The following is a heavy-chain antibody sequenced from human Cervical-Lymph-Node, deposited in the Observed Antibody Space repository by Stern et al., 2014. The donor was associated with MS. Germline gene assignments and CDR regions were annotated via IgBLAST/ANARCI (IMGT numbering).Heavy chain of an antibody. V-gene: IGHV1-18*04. CDR1: GYTFTSYG. Sequence: VQLVESGAEVKKPGASVKVSCKASGYTFTSYGISWVRQAPGQGLEWMGWISAYNGHTNYAQKLQGRVTMTTDTSTSTAYMELRSLRSDDTAVYYCARDDYDSSGYYLRYYYYGMDVWGQGTTVTVSS. J-gene: IGHJ6*02. CDR3: ARDDYDSSGYYLRYYYYGMDV. CDR2: ISAYNGHT. D-gene: IGHD3-22*01.